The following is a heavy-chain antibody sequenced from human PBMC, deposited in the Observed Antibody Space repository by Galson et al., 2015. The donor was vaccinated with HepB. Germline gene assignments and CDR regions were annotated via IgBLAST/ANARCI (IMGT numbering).Heavy chain of an antibody. CDR1: GYTFTGYY. CDR2: INPNSGGT. J-gene: IGHJ4*02. V-gene: IGHV1-2*06. D-gene: IGHD4-17*01. CDR3: ARGYGDYDNPLDY. Sequence: SVKVSCKASGYTFTGYYMHWVRQAPGQGLEWMGRINPNSGGTSYAQKFQGRVTMTRDTSTSTVYMELSSLRSEDTAVYYCARGYGDYDNPLDYWGQGTKVTVSS.